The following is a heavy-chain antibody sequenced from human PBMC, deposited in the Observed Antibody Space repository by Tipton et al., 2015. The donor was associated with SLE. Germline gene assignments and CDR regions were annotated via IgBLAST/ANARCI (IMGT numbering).Heavy chain of an antibody. CDR2: IYYSGST. CDR1: GGSISSGGYY. D-gene: IGHD3-16*01. CDR3: ARDPGGGYFDL. Sequence: TLSLTCTVSGGSISSGGYYWSWIRQHPGKGLEWIGYIYYSGSTYYNPSLKSRITISVDTSKNQFSLKLSSVTAADTAVYYCARDPGGGYFDLWGRGTLVTVSS. V-gene: IGHV4-31*03. J-gene: IGHJ2*01.